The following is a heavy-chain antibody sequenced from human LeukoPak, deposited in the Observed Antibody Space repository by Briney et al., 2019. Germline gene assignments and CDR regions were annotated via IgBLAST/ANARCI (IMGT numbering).Heavy chain of an antibody. D-gene: IGHD6-13*01. J-gene: IGHJ4*02. CDR3: ARVLAAAGTDY. CDR1: GFTVSRNY. V-gene: IGHV4-31*02. Sequence: LRLSCAASGFTVSRNYMSWIRQHPGKGLEWIGYIYYSGSTYYNPSLKSRVTISVDTSKNQFSLKLSSVTAADTAVYYCARVLAAAGTDYWGQGTLVTVSS. CDR2: IYYSGST.